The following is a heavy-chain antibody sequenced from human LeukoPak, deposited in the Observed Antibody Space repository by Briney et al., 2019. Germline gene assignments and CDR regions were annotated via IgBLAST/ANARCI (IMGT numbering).Heavy chain of an antibody. J-gene: IGHJ6*03. D-gene: IGHD3-9*01. V-gene: IGHV1-8*01. Sequence: ASVKVSCKASGYTFTSYDINWVRQATGQGLEWMGWMNPNSGNTGYAQKFQGRVTMTRNTSISTAYMELSSLRSEDTAVYYCARGSHYDILTGYYKGYYYYMDVWGKGTTVTISS. CDR3: ARGSHYDILTGYYKGYYYYMDV. CDR1: GYTFTSYD. CDR2: MNPNSGNT.